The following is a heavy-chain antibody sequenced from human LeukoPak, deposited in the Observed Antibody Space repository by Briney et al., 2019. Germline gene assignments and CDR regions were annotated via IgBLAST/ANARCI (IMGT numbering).Heavy chain of an antibody. CDR2: ISGSGGAT. Sequence: PGGSLRLSCVAPGITFSDYVMSWVRQAPGKGLDWVSSISGSGGATYYTDSVKGQFTISRDNSKNTLYLQMNSLRAEDTAIYYCSKDGRSTTPGYWGQGTLVTVSS. V-gene: IGHV3-23*01. J-gene: IGHJ4*02. D-gene: IGHD2-2*01. CDR1: GITFSDYV. CDR3: SKDGRSTTPGY.